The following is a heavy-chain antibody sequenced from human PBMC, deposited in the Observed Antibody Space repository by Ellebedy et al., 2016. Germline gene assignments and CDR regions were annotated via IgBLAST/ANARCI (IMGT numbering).Heavy chain of an antibody. J-gene: IGHJ4*02. Sequence: SETLSLTCTVSGGSISGYYWSWIRQPPGKGLEWIGYFDYRGGAEYNPSLKSRITISGDPSKNPFSLQLRSVTSADTALYYCARGRRSHDQFAPFDFWGQGILVIVST. CDR1: GGSISGYY. CDR3: ARGRRSHDQFAPFDF. D-gene: IGHD2-15*01. CDR2: FDYRGGA. V-gene: IGHV4-59*01.